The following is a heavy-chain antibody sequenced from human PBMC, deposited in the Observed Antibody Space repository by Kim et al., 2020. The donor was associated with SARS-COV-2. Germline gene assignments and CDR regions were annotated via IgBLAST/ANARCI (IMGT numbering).Heavy chain of an antibody. J-gene: IGHJ4*02. D-gene: IGHD2-2*03. Sequence: GGSLRLSCTTSGFTFIGYAMSWVRQAPGKGLEWVSSIDGSDGTTYYVDSVKGRFTISRDNSKNTLYLQMNSLRADDTAVYYCMKGGWGWIWDHWGQGTRV. V-gene: IGHV3-23*01. CDR3: MKGGWGWIWDH. CDR2: IDGSDGTT. CDR1: GFTFIGYA.